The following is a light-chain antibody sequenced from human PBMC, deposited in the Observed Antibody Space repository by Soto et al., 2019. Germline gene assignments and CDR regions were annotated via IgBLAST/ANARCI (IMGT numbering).Light chain of an antibody. V-gene: IGLV2-14*01. CDR3: SSYTSSSTLYV. CDR2: DVS. Sequence: QSALTQPASVSGSPGQSLTISCTGTRRDVGGYNYVSWYQQYPGKAPKLMIYDVSNRPSGISNRFSGSKSGNTASLTISGLQAEDEADYYCSSYTSSSTLYVFGTGTKLTVL. CDR1: RRDVGGYNY. J-gene: IGLJ1*01.